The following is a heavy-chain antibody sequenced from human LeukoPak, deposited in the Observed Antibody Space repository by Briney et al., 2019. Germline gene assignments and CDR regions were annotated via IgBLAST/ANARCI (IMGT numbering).Heavy chain of an antibody. D-gene: IGHD6-6*01. J-gene: IGHJ4*02. V-gene: IGHV4-4*09. CDR1: GDSISSYY. CDR3: ARLTRLSTSPDRYYLDY. Sequence: SETLSLTCTVSGDSISSYYWSWVRQPPGKGLEWIGYIYTSGGTNYIPSLKGRVTISIDTSKNQFSLKLSSVTAADSAAYYCARLTRLSTSPDRYYLDYWGQGTLVTVSS. CDR2: IYTSGGT.